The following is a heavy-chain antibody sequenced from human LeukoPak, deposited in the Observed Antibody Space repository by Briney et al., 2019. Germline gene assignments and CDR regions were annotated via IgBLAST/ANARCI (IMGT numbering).Heavy chain of an antibody. J-gene: IGHJ4*02. Sequence: GGSLRLSCVAPGFTFCNYGMHWVRQAPGKGLEWVAIIWFDGSDKYYADSVKGRVTISRDNSKNTLYLQMNSLRAEDTAVYYCARHASGHYFDSWGQGTLVTVSS. D-gene: IGHD2-15*01. CDR3: ARHASGHYFDS. V-gene: IGHV3-33*01. CDR1: GFTFCNYG. CDR2: IWFDGSDK.